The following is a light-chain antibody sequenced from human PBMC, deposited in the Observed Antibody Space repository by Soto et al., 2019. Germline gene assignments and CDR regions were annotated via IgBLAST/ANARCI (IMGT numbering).Light chain of an antibody. CDR2: RAS. J-gene: IGKJ5*01. CDR1: QSIDIN. CDR3: QQYHHWPPIT. V-gene: IGKV3-15*01. Sequence: EIVMPQSPATLSVSPGERATLSCRASQSIDINLVWYQQKPGQSPILLIFRASTRAAGVPARFSGSGSGTEFTLTISSLPSEDFAVYYCQQYHHWPPITFGQGTRLEIK.